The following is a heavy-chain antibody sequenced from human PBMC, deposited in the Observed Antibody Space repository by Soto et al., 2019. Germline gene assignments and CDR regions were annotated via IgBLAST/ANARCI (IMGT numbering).Heavy chain of an antibody. Sequence: SETLSLTCTVSGGSISSYYWSWIRQPPGKGLEWIGYIYYSGSTNYNPSLKSRVTISVDTSKSQFSLKLSSVTAADTAVYYCARERGPYYYDSSGYNWLDSWGQGTLVIVSS. J-gene: IGHJ5*01. CDR1: GGSISSYY. CDR3: ARERGPYYYDSSGYNWLDS. D-gene: IGHD3-22*01. CDR2: IYYSGST. V-gene: IGHV4-59*01.